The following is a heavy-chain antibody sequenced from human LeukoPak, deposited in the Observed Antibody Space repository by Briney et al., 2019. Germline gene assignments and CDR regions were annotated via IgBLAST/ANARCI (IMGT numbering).Heavy chain of an antibody. CDR1: GCLFTSYW. CDR3: ARHARPIYYDSSGYYFDY. Sequence: GGSPEISWQGSGCLFTSYWIGWGRQLPGKGLEGRGIIYPGDYDNRYSQSFQGQVTISAEKSITTSYLQWSSLKASDTAMYYCARHARPIYYDSSGYYFDYWGQGTLVTVSS. J-gene: IGHJ4*02. D-gene: IGHD3-22*01. V-gene: IGHV5-51*01. CDR2: IYPGDYDN.